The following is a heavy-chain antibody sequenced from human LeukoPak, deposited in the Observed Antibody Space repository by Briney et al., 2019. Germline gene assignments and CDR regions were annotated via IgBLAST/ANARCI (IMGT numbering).Heavy chain of an antibody. CDR1: GFTFSSYA. Sequence: PGGSLRLSCAASGFTFSSYAMSWIRQAPGKGLEWVSYISSSGSTIYYADSVKGRFTISRDNAKNSLYLQMNSLRAEDTAVYYCARDYYDSSGYFDHFDYWGQGTLVTVSS. D-gene: IGHD3-22*01. CDR2: ISSSGSTI. J-gene: IGHJ4*02. V-gene: IGHV3-11*01. CDR3: ARDYYDSSGYFDHFDY.